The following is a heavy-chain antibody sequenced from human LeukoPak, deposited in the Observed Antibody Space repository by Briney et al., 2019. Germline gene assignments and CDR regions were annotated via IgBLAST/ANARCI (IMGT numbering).Heavy chain of an antibody. V-gene: IGHV3-48*03. CDR1: GFTFSSYE. Sequence: GGSLRLSCAASGFTFSSYEMNWVRQAPGKGLEWVSYISSSGSTIYYADSVKGRFTISRDNSKNTLYLQMNSLRAEDTAVYYCARAAQIGFSSVGQYLNWGQGTLVTVSS. D-gene: IGHD5/OR15-5a*01. CDR2: ISSSGSTI. CDR3: ARAAQIGFSSVGQYLN. J-gene: IGHJ4*02.